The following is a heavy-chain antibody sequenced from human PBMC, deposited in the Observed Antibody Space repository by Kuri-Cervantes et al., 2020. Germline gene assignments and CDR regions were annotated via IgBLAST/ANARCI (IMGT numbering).Heavy chain of an antibody. CDR3: SRSSSAYNWFDP. V-gene: IGHV1-69*13. CDR2: IIPIFGTA. J-gene: IGHJ5*02. D-gene: IGHD6-6*01. Sequence: SVKVSCKASGGTFSSYAISWVRQAPGQGLEWMGGIIPIFGTANYAQKFQGRVTITADESTSAAYMELSSLRSEDTAVYYCSRSSSAYNWFDPWGQGTLVTVSS. CDR1: GGTFSSYA.